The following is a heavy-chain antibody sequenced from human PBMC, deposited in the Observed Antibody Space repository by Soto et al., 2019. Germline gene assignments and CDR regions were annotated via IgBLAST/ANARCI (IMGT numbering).Heavy chain of an antibody. J-gene: IGHJ4*02. CDR2: IKQDGSEK. CDR1: GFTFSSYW. Sequence: GGSLRLSCAASGFTFSSYWMSWVRQAPGKGLEWVANIKQDGSEKYYVDSVKGRFTISRDNTKNSLYLQMNSLRAEDTAVYYCARDEVPWLDSSSPDHWGQGTLVTVSS. D-gene: IGHD6-6*01. V-gene: IGHV3-7*05. CDR3: ARDEVPWLDSSSPDH.